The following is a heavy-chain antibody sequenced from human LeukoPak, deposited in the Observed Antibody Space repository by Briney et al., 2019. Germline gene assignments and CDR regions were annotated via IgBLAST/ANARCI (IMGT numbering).Heavy chain of an antibody. Sequence: PSETLSLTCAVYGGSFSGYYWSWIRQPPGKGLEWIGEINHSGSTNYNPSLKSRVTISVDTSKNQFSLKLSSVTAADTAVYYCARYAGGSYYFDYWGQGTLVTVSS. D-gene: IGHD1-26*01. CDR1: GGSFSGYY. CDR2: INHSGST. CDR3: ARYAGGSYYFDY. V-gene: IGHV4-34*01. J-gene: IGHJ4*02.